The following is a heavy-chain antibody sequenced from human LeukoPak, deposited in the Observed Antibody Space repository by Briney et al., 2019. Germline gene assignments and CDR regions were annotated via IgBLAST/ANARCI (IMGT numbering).Heavy chain of an antibody. J-gene: IGHJ3*02. D-gene: IGHD3-16*01. Sequence: PGGSLRLSCAASGFTFSSYEMNWVRQAPGKGLEWVSYISSSGSTIYYADSVKGRFTISRDNAKNSLYLQMNSLRAEDTAVYYCARDQRLGAFDIWGQGTMVTVSS. CDR2: ISSSGSTI. CDR1: GFTFSSYE. CDR3: ARDQRLGAFDI. V-gene: IGHV3-48*03.